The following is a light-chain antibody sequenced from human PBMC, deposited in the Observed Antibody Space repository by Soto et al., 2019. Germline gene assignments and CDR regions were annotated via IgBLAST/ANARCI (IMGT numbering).Light chain of an antibody. CDR3: QQRINWPLT. J-gene: IGKJ4*01. Sequence: EIRLTQSPSTLSVSPGERATLSCRASQSVITSLAWYQQKPGQAPRLLVYDASNRATGIPTRFSGSGSGTDFTLSISNLEPEDFAVYYCQQRINWPLTFGGGTKVDIK. V-gene: IGKV3-11*01. CDR1: QSVITS. CDR2: DAS.